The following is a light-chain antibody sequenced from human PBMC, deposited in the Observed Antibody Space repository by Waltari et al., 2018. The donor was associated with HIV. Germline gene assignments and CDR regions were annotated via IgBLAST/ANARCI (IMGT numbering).Light chain of an antibody. CDR1: SPNVRNHY. J-gene: IGLJ2*01. Sequence: QSVLAQPRPVSGTPGQRVIISCSGTSPNVRNHYVYWYQQVPGVAPKLLIYRNNQRPSGVPDRFSGSKSGTSASLAISGLRTEDEAEYYCAAWDDRLSGRLFGGGTKVTVL. V-gene: IGLV1-47*01. CDR3: AAWDDRLSGRL. CDR2: RNN.